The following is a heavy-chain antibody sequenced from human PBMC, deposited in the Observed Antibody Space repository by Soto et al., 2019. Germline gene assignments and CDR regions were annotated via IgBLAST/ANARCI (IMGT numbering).Heavy chain of an antibody. CDR2: IIPIFGTA. J-gene: IGHJ6*02. V-gene: IGHV1-69*01. CDR3: ARGVKLGGDSYGSYYYYGMDV. Sequence: QVQLVQSGAEVKKPGSSVKVSCKASGGTFSSYAISWVRQAPGQGLEWMGGIIPIFGTANYAQKFQGRVTITADESTSTAYMELSSLGSEDTAVYYCARGVKLGGDSYGSYYYYGMDVWGQGTTVTVSS. CDR1: GGTFSSYA. D-gene: IGHD5-18*01.